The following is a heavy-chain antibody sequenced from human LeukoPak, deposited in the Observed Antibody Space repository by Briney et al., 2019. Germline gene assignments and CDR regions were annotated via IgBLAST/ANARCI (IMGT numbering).Heavy chain of an antibody. CDR3: ARIWLRAFDI. D-gene: IGHD3-16*01. V-gene: IGHV5-51*01. J-gene: IGHJ3*02. Sequence: GASLKISRQGPGYRFTNYWIAWVRQIHGKGLEWMGIIYPDDSDTRYSPSFQGQVTISADKSISTAYVQWSSLKASDTAMYYCARIWLRAFDIWGQGTMVTVSS. CDR2: IYPDDSDT. CDR1: GYRFTNYW.